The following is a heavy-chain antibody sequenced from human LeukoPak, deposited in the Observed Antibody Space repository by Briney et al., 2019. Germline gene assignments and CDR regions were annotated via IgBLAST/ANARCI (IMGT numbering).Heavy chain of an antibody. D-gene: IGHD6-19*01. Sequence: TGGSLKISCKGSGYSFTSYWIGWVRQIPGKGLEWMGIIYPGDSDTRYSPSFQGQVTISADKSISTAYLQWSSLKASDTAMYYCARRGTSGWPPFDIWGQGTMVTVSS. CDR3: ARRGTSGWPPFDI. CDR1: GYSFTSYW. CDR2: IYPGDSDT. J-gene: IGHJ3*02. V-gene: IGHV5-51*01.